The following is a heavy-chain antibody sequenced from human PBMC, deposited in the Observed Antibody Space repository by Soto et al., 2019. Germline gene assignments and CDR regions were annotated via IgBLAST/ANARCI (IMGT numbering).Heavy chain of an antibody. CDR3: AHRRKAYCWGWDH. CDR2: IYWDDDK. D-gene: IGHD2-21*01. J-gene: IGHJ4*02. CDR1: GFSLSINGVG. Sequence: QITLEESGPTLVKPTQTLTLTCTFSGFSLSINGVGVGWIRQPPGKAPEWLAVIYWDDDKRYTPSLKSRLTITKDTSKNQAQVVFTMTNMDPVDTATYSGAHRRKAYCWGWDHWGQGIMVTVSS. V-gene: IGHV2-5*02.